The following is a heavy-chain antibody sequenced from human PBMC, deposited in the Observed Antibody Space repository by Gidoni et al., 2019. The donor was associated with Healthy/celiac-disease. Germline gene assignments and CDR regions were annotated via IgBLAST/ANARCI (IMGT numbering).Heavy chain of an antibody. V-gene: IGHV3-53*01. CDR1: GFTVSSHY. J-gene: IGHJ4*02. D-gene: IGHD1-26*01. CDR3: ARDPSGDYYFDY. CDR2: IYSGGST. Sequence: EVQLVESGGGLIQPGGSLRLSCAASGFTVSSHYMSWVRQAPGKGLEWVSVIYSGGSTYYADSVKGRFTISRDNSKNTLYLQMNSLRAEDTAVYYCARDPSGDYYFDYWGQGTLVTVSS.